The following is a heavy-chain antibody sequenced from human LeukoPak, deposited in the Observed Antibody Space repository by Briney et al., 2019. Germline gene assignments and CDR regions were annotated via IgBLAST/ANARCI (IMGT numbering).Heavy chain of an antibody. J-gene: IGHJ6*02. CDR2: ISSNGGST. CDR3: ARAQSYDSSGYYPLYYYGMDV. CDR1: GFTFSSYA. D-gene: IGHD3-22*01. Sequence: GGSLRLSCAASGFTFSSYAMHWVRQAPGKGLEYVSAISSNGGSTYYANSVKGRFTISRDNSKNTLYLRMGSLRAEDMAVYYCARAQSYDSSGYYPLYYYGMDVWGQGTTVTVSS. V-gene: IGHV3-64*01.